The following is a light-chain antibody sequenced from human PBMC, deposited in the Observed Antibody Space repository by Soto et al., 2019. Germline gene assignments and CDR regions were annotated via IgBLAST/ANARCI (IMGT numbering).Light chain of an antibody. J-gene: IGLJ2*01. CDR1: SSDVGGYNY. CDR3: SSYTSSSTLAV. CDR2: DVS. Sequence: QSALTQPASVSGSPGQWITISCTGTSSDVGGYNYVSWYQQHPGKAPKLMIYDVSNRPSGVSNRFSGSKSVNTASLTISGLQAEDEADYYCSSYTSSSTLAVFGGGTKLTVL. V-gene: IGLV2-14*01.